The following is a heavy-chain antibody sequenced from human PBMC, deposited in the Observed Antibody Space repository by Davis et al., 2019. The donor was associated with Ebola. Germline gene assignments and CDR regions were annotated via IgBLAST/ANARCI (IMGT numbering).Heavy chain of an antibody. J-gene: IGHJ4*02. Sequence: PGGSLRLSCAASGFTFDDYAMHWVRQAPGKGLEWVSGISWNSGSIGYADSVKGRFTISRDNAKNSLYLQMNSLRAEDTALYYCAKVRTPGAVADLFDYWGQGTLVTVSS. CDR2: ISWNSGSI. CDR3: AKVRTPGAVADLFDY. D-gene: IGHD6-19*01. V-gene: IGHV3-9*01. CDR1: GFTFDDYA.